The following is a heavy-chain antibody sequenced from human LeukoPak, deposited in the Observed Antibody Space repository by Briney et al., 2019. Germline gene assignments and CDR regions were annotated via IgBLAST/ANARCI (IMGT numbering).Heavy chain of an antibody. Sequence: GGSLRLSCAASGFTFSSYSMSWVRQAPGKGLEWVSYISSSSNTIYYADSVKGRFTISRDNAKNSLYLQMNSLRDEDTAVYYCARDILTKQAYSGYDNWGQGTLVTVSS. J-gene: IGHJ4*02. V-gene: IGHV3-48*02. CDR2: ISSSSNTI. CDR3: ARDILTKQAYSGYDN. D-gene: IGHD5-12*01. CDR1: GFTFSSYS.